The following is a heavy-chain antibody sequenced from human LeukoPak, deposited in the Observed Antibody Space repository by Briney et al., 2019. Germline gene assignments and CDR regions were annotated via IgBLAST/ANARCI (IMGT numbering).Heavy chain of an antibody. J-gene: IGHJ4*02. CDR1: GYTLTELS. V-gene: IGHV1-24*01. CDR3: ATATSGSYWPYYFDY. Sequence: GASVKVSCKVSGYTLTELSMHWVRQAPGKGLEWMGGFDPEDSETIYAQKFQGRVTMTEDTSTDTAYMELSSLRSEDTAVYYCATATSGSYWPYYFDYWGQGTLVTVSS. CDR2: FDPEDSET. D-gene: IGHD1-26*01.